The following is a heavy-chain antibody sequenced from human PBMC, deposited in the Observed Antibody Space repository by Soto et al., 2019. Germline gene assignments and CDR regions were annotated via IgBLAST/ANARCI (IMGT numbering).Heavy chain of an antibody. V-gene: IGHV3-74*01. J-gene: IGHJ6*02. CDR2: INSDGSST. D-gene: IGHD3-22*01. CDR3: ARVEEYYDSSGTPAHGMDV. Sequence: EVQLVASGGGLVQPGGSLRLSCAASGFTFSSYWMHWVRQAPGKGLVWVSRINSDGSSTSYADSVKGRFTISRDNAKNTLYLQMNSLRAEDTAVYYCARVEEYYDSSGTPAHGMDVWGQGTTVTVSS. CDR1: GFTFSSYW.